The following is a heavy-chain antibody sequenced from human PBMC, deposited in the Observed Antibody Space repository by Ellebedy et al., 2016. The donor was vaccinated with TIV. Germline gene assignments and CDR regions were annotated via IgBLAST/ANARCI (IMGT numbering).Heavy chain of an antibody. Sequence: GGSLRLXCAASGFTFSSYSMNWVRQAPGKGLEWVSSISSSSSYIYYADSVKGRFTISRDNAKNSLYLQMNSLRAEDTAVYYCARRGTYTGYMDVWGKGTTVTVSS. CDR1: GFTFSSYS. CDR2: ISSSSSYI. V-gene: IGHV3-21*01. D-gene: IGHD1-1*01. CDR3: ARRGTYTGYMDV. J-gene: IGHJ6*03.